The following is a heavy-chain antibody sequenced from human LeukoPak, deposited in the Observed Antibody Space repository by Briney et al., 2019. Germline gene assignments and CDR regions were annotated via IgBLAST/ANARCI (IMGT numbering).Heavy chain of an antibody. CDR1: GFTFSGYA. CDR3: SKGGMATMYNWFDP. V-gene: IGHV3-23*01. D-gene: IGHD5-24*01. J-gene: IGHJ5*02. Sequence: PGGSLRLSCAASGFTFSGYAMSWVRQAPGKGLEWVSAITGSGSNTYSADSVKGRFTISRDNSKSTLYLQMNSLRAEDTAVYYCSKGGMATMYNWFDPWGQGTLVTASS. CDR2: ITGSGSNT.